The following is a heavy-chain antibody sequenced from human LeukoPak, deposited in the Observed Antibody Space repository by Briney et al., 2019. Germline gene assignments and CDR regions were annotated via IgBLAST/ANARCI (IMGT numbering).Heavy chain of an antibody. CDR1: GGSISSYY. V-gene: IGHV4-59*01. Sequence: SETLSLTCTVSGGSISSYYWSWIRQPPGKGLQWIGSISYNERPNYNPSLKSRVTIAIDTSKNQFSLKLSTVTAADTAVYYCARANTMIRGPNYYYYAMDVWGPGTTVTVSS. CDR2: ISYNERP. D-gene: IGHD3-10*01. CDR3: ARANTMIRGPNYYYYAMDV. J-gene: IGHJ6*02.